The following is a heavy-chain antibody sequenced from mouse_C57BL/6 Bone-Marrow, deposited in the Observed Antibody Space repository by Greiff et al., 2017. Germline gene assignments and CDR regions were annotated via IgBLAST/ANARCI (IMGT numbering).Heavy chain of an antibody. CDR2: ICGGGGNT. Sequence: EVQLMESGGGLVKPGGSLKLSCAASGFTFSSYTMSWVRQTPEQGLEWVATICGGGGNTYYPESVKGRFTISRDNAKNTVYLQMSSLRSEDTALYYCARRGKVDCRIDWGQGTSVTVSS. J-gene: IGHJ4*01. CDR1: GFTFSSYT. V-gene: IGHV5-9*01. D-gene: IGHD6-1*01. CDR3: ARRGKVDCRID.